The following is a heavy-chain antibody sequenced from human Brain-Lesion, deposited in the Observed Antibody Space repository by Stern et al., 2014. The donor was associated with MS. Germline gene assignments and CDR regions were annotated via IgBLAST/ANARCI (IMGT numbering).Heavy chain of an antibody. Sequence: VQLVQSGAEVKKPGASVKVSCKVSGYTLTELSMHWVRPAPRQGLEWMGGFAPEEGETSYAQKFQGRVTMTEDTSTDTAYMELSSLRSEDTAVYYCATLSPGAGGNYYRHFDYWGQGTLVTVSS. J-gene: IGHJ4*02. D-gene: IGHD1-26*01. CDR2: FAPEEGET. CDR3: ATLSPGAGGNYYRHFDY. CDR1: GYTLTELS. V-gene: IGHV1-24*01.